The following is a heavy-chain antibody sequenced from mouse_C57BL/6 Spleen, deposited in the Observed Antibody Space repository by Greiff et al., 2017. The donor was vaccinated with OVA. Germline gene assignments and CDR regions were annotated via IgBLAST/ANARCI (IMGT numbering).Heavy chain of an antibody. V-gene: IGHV1-69*01. CDR1: GYTFTSYW. CDR2: IDPSDSYT. CDR3: ARSRDYDERDYAKDY. J-gene: IGHJ4*01. D-gene: IGHD2-4*01. Sequence: VQLQQPGAELVMPGASVKLSCKASGYTFTSYWMHWVKQRPGQGLEWIGEIDPSDSYTNYNQKFKGKSTLTVDKSSSTAYMQLSSLTSEDSAVYYCARSRDYDERDYAKDYWGQGTSVTVSS.